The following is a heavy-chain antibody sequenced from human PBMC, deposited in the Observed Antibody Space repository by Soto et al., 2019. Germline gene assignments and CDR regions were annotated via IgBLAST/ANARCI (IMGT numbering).Heavy chain of an antibody. Sequence: VSVKMSWTRAADSFTSYWLGLVRQIAGKGLEWMGIIYPCDSDTRYSPAFQGQVTISADKSISTAYLQWSSLKASDTAMYYCARGGYCRSTSCPNPYYYGMDVCGQGSTVSV. CDR3: ARGGYCRSTSCPNPYYYGMDV. J-gene: IGHJ6*02. CDR2: IYPCDSDT. V-gene: IGHV5-51*01. D-gene: IGHD2-2*01. CDR1: ADSFTSYW.